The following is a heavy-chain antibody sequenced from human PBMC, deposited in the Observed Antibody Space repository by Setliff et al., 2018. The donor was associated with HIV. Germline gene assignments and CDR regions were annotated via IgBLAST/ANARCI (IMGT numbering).Heavy chain of an antibody. CDR2: IYHSGST. J-gene: IGHJ3*02. V-gene: IGHV4-4*02. CDR1: GGSISSSNW. D-gene: IGHD4-17*01. CDR3: ATGHNDYGVGGPAFDI. Sequence: SETLSLTCAVSGGSISSSNWWSWVRQPPGKGLEWIGEIYHSGSTNYNPSLKSRVTISGDKSKNHFSLKLSSVTAADTAVYYCATGHNDYGVGGPAFDICGQGTMVTVSS.